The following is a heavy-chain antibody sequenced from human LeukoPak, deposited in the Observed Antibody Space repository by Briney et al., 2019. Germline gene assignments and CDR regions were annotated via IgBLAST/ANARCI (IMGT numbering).Heavy chain of an antibody. V-gene: IGHV3-23*01. J-gene: IGHJ4*02. CDR1: GFTFSSYA. Sequence: GGSLRLSCAASGFTFSSYAMSWVRQAPGKGLECVSGISGSGGSTYYADSVKGRVTISRDNSRKTLYLQMNSLRAEDTAVYYCAKGSYGSGSFDYWGQGTLVTVSS. D-gene: IGHD3-10*01. CDR2: ISGSGGST. CDR3: AKGSYGSGSFDY.